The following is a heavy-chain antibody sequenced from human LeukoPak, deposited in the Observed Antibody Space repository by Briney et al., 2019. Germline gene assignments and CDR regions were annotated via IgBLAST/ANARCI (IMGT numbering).Heavy chain of an antibody. V-gene: IGHV4-39*01. D-gene: IGHD3-3*01. Sequence: SETLSLTCTVSGGSISSSSYYWGWIRQPPGKGLEWIVSIYYSGSTYYNPSLKSRVTISVDTSKNQFSLKLSSVTAADTAVYYCARLVFTGVGPIYYFDYWGQGTLVTVSS. CDR3: ARLVFTGVGPIYYFDY. J-gene: IGHJ4*02. CDR1: GGSISSSSYY. CDR2: IYYSGST.